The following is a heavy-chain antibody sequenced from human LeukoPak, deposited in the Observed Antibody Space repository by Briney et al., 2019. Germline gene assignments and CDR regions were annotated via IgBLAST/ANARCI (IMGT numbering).Heavy chain of an antibody. Sequence: GASVKVSCTASGYTFTNYYMHWVRQAPGQGLEWMGIINPSGGGTNYAQKFQGRVTMTRDTSTSTVYMELSSLRSDDTAFYYCARGNYHDSSGHYAILDYWGQGTLVTVSS. CDR1: GYTFTNYY. CDR3: ARGNYHDSSGHYAILDY. D-gene: IGHD3-22*01. J-gene: IGHJ4*02. CDR2: INPSGGGT. V-gene: IGHV1-46*01.